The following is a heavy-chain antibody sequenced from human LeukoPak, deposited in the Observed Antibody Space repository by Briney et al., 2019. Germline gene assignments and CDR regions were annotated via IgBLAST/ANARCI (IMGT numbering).Heavy chain of an antibody. D-gene: IGHD2-15*01. CDR2: INHSGST. Sequence: SETLSLTCAVYGGSFSGYYWSWIRQPPGKGLEWIGEINHSGSTNYDPSLKSRVTISVDTSKNQFSLKLSSVTAADTAVYYCARDYCSGGSCYGYYYYYMDVWGKGTTVTVSS. CDR3: ARDYCSGGSCYGYYYYYMDV. V-gene: IGHV4-34*01. CDR1: GGSFSGYY. J-gene: IGHJ6*03.